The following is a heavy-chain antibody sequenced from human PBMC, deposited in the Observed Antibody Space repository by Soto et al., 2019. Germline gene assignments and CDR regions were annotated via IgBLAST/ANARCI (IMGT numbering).Heavy chain of an antibody. CDR2: INPSSGGT. D-gene: IGHD3-22*01. Sequence: GASVKVSCKASGYTFTGYYMHWVRQAPGQGLEWMGWINPSSGGTNYAQKFQGRVTMTRDTSISTAYMELSRLRSDDTAVYYCARAPTDYYDSSGYYYDYDYWGQGTLVTVSS. CDR3: ARAPTDYYDSSGYYYDYDY. J-gene: IGHJ4*02. CDR1: GYTFTGYY. V-gene: IGHV1-2*02.